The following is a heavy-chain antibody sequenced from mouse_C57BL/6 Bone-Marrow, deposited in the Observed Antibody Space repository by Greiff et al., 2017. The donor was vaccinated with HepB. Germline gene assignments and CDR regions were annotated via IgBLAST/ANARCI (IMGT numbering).Heavy chain of an antibody. CDR2: INYDGSST. CDR1: GFTFSDYY. V-gene: IGHV5-16*01. Sequence: DVKLVESEGGLVQPGSSMKLSCTASGFTFSDYYMAWVRQVPEKGLEWVANINYDGSSTYYLDSLKSRFIISRDNAKNILYLQMSSLKSEDTATYYCARDLDYFDYWGRGTTLTVSS. J-gene: IGHJ2*01. CDR3: ARDLDYFDY.